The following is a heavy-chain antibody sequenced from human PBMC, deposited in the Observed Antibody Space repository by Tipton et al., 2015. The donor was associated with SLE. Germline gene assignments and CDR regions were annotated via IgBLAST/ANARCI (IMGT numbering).Heavy chain of an antibody. J-gene: IGHJ4*02. CDR3: ARAGPVGRYFDWVDY. D-gene: IGHD3-9*01. CDR1: DDSIFTYY. Sequence: TLSLTCTISDDSIFTYYWSWIRQSPGKGLEWIGYTFYRGKTDYNPSMKSRVTVSLDTSKKQFSLKLSSVTAADTAVYYCARAGPVGRYFDWVDYWGQGTLVTVSS. V-gene: IGHV4-59*12. CDR2: TFYRGKT.